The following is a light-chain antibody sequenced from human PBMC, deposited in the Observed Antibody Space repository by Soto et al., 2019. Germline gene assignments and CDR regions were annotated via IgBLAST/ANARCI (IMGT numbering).Light chain of an antibody. J-gene: IGKJ1*01. CDR3: QQYNNYPRT. V-gene: IGKV1-5*01. CDR2: DAY. Sequence: DIHMTQSPSNISTSIGNIFTLTCRASESIRTWLAWYQHKPGKAPKFLIYDAYSLESGVTSRFRGSGSGTEFTLTISNLQPDDFATYFCQQYNNYPRTVGQVTQVDIK. CDR1: ESIRTW.